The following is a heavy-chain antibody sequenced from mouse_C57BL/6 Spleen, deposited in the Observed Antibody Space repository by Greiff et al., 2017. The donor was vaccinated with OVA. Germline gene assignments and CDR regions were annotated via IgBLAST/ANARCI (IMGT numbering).Heavy chain of an antibody. D-gene: IGHD2-5*01. J-gene: IGHJ3*01. CDR2: IDPSDSYT. Sequence: QVQLQQPGAELVRPGTSVKLSCKASGYTFTSYWMHWVKQRPGQGLEWIGVIDPSDSYTNYNQKFKGKATLTVDTSSSTAYMQLSSLTSEDSAVYYCARSYYSNPFAYWGQGTLVTVSA. CDR3: ARSYYSNPFAY. CDR1: GYTFTSYW. V-gene: IGHV1-59*01.